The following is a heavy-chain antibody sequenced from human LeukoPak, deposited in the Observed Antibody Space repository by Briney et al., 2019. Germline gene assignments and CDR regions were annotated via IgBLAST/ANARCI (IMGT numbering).Heavy chain of an antibody. V-gene: IGHV7-4-1*02. Sequence: ASVKVSCKASGYTFTSYAMNWVRQAPGQGLEWMGWINTNTGNPTYAQGFTGRFVFSLDTSVSTAYLQISSLKAEDTAVYYCARVGQQYYYYYYYMDVWGKGTTVTVSS. CDR1: GYTFTSYA. CDR2: INTNTGNP. J-gene: IGHJ6*03. D-gene: IGHD4-11*01. CDR3: ARVGQQYYYYYYYMDV.